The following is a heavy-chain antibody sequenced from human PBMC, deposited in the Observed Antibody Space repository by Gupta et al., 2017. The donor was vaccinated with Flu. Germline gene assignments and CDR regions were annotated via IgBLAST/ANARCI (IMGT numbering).Heavy chain of an antibody. D-gene: IGHD2-2*01. CDR1: GVTFGNYA. J-gene: IGHJ4*02. CDR2: VSGSGGTT. CDR3: AKGSSSLIYYFDY. V-gene: IGHV3-23*01. Sequence: EVQLLESGGALVQPGGSLRISCAASGVTFGNYAMSGVRQAPGKGLEFVSVVSGSGGTTNYADSVKGRFTISRDNSKNTLYLQMNSLRAEDTAIYYCAKGSSSLIYYFDYWGQGTLVTVSS.